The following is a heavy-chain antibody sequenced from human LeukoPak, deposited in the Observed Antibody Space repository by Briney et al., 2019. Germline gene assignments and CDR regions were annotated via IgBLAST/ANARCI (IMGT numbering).Heavy chain of an antibody. CDR3: ARDLLEIAADSYFDY. D-gene: IGHD6-13*01. J-gene: IGHJ4*02. CDR2: ISTSSSYI. V-gene: IGHV3-21*01. Sequence: PGGSLRLSCAASGFTFSSYEMNWVRQAPGKGLEWVSSISTSSSYIYYADSVKGRFTISRDNAKNSLFLQMNSLRAEDTAVYYCARDLLEIAADSYFDYWGQGTLVTVSS. CDR1: GFTFSSYE.